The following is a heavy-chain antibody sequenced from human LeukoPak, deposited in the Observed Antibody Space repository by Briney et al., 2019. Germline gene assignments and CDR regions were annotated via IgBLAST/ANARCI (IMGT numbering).Heavy chain of an antibody. Sequence: PSETLSLTCTVSGGSISSSSYYWGWIRQPPGKGLEWIGSNYYSGSTYYNPSLKSRVTISVDTSKNQFSLKLSSVTAADTAVYYCARHPRGWNLRFDPWGQGTLVTVSS. J-gene: IGHJ5*02. CDR3: ARHPRGWNLRFDP. CDR2: NYYSGST. D-gene: IGHD4-23*01. CDR1: GGSISSSSYY. V-gene: IGHV4-39*01.